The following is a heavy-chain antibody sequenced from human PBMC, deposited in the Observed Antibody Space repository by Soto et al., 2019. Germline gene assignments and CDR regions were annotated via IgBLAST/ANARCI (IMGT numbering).Heavy chain of an antibody. CDR2: ISYDGSNK. J-gene: IGHJ6*02. V-gene: IGHV3-30*18. D-gene: IGHD3-16*01. CDR1: GFTFSSYG. Sequence: GGSLRLSCAASGFTFSSYGMHWVRQAPGKGLEWVAVISYDGSNKYYADSVKGRFTISRDNSKNTLYLQMNSLRAEDTAVYYCAKDSLRGYYYYYGMDVWGQGTTVTVSS. CDR3: AKDSLRGYYYYYGMDV.